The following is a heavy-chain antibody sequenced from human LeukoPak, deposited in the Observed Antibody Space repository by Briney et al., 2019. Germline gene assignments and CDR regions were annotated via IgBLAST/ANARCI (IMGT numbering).Heavy chain of an antibody. CDR2: IKEDGSEK. J-gene: IGHJ3*02. CDR1: GFTLSTYW. D-gene: IGHD5-24*01. Sequence: PGGTLRLSCAASGFTLSTYWMSWVRQAPGKGLEWVANIKEDGSEKYYVDSVKGRFTISRDNAKNSLYLQMNSLRVEDTALYYCAKVNKRSRDGYKNTIDAFDIWGQGTMVTVSS. V-gene: IGHV3-7*03. CDR3: AKVNKRSRDGYKNTIDAFDI.